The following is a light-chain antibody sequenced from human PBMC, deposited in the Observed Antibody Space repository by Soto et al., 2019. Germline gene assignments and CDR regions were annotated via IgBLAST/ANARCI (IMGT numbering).Light chain of an antibody. V-gene: IGLV2-14*01. J-gene: IGLJ2*01. CDR3: SSLAVSSTLV. CDR2: DVS. Sequence: QSALTQPASVSGSPGQSITISCTGTSSDIGGYNYVSWYQQHPGKAPKLMIYDVSNRPSGVSNRFSGSKSGNTASLTISGLQAEDEADYYCSSLAVSSTLVFGGGTKQNVL. CDR1: SSDIGGYNY.